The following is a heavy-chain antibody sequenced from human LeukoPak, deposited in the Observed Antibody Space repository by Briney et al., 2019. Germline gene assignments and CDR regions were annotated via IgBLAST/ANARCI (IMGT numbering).Heavy chain of an antibody. CDR1: GYTLTSYG. J-gene: IGHJ6*02. D-gene: IGHD6-13*01. Sequence: ASVKVSCKASGYTLTSYGISWVRQAPGQGLEWMGWISAYNGNTNYAQKLQGRVTMTTDTSTSTAYMELRSLRSDDTAVYYCARDSSSWYWDYYYGMDVWGQGTTVTVSS. CDR2: ISAYNGNT. V-gene: IGHV1-18*01. CDR3: ARDSSSWYWDYYYGMDV.